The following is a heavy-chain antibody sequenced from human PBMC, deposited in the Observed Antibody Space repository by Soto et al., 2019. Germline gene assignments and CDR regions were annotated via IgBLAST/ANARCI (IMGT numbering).Heavy chain of an antibody. Sequence: PSLPGTVSGGSISSGNYYWRWHRRPPGKGLGWRRFIFYSGRASYNPSLKSRVTISVATSMNNFSLKLTSVTAADTAVSYCARGIAGTIRGGMDVWRQGPTVTVCS. J-gene: IGHJ6*02. CDR3: ARGIAGTIRGGMDV. CDR2: IFYSGRA. CDR1: GGSISSGNYY. D-gene: IGHD1-20*01. V-gene: IGHV4-30-4*08.